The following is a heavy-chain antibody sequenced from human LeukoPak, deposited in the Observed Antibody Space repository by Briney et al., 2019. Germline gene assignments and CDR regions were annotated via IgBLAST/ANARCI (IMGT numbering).Heavy chain of an antibody. V-gene: IGHV1-2*04. Sequence: VKVSCKASGGTFSSYAISWVRQAPGQGLEWMGWINPNSGGTNYAQKFQGWVTMTRDTSISTAYMELSRLRSDDTAVYYCARDAGKSIAAAGTELDYWGQGTLVTVSS. CDR1: GGTFSSYA. D-gene: IGHD6-13*01. CDR2: INPNSGGT. J-gene: IGHJ4*02. CDR3: ARDAGKSIAAAGTELDY.